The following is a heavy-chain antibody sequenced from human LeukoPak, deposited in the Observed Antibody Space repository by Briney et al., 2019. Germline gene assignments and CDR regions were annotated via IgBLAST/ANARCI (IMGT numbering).Heavy chain of an antibody. CDR2: IMQGGSEK. CDR3: ATGTCSGGSCYGYYYYYMDV. D-gene: IGHD2-15*01. CDR1: GFTFSNFW. V-gene: IGHV3-7*01. Sequence: SGGSLRLSCAASGFTFSNFWMSWVRQAPGKGLEWVANIMQGGSEKYYVDSVKGRFTISRDNAKNSLYLQMNSLRAEDTAVYYCATGTCSGGSCYGYYYYYMDVWGKGTTATVSS. J-gene: IGHJ6*03.